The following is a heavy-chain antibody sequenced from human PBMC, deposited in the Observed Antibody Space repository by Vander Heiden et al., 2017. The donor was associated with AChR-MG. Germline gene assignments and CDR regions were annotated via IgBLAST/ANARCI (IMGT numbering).Heavy chain of an antibody. V-gene: IGHV3-33*01. D-gene: IGHD1-26*01. CDR2: IWYDGSNK. CDR3: ARVEWELPNYYYYGMDV. J-gene: IGHJ6*02. Sequence: QVQLVESGGGVVQPGRSLRLSCAASGFTFRRYGMHWVRQAPGKGLEWVAVIWYDGSNKYYADSVKGRFTISRDNSKNTLYLQMNSLRAEDTAVYYCARVEWELPNYYYYGMDVWGQGTTVTVSS. CDR1: GFTFRRYG.